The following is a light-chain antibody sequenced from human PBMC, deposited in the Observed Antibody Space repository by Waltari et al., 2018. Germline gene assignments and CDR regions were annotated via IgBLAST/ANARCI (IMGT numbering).Light chain of an antibody. J-gene: IGKJ2*01. CDR1: QSFDSNY. CDR3: QQYAKAPDT. V-gene: IGKV3-20*01. CDR2: AAS. Sequence: ETVLTQSPATLSLSPGERATLTCRASQSFDSNYFAWFQQRPGQVPRLLIYAASSRATDIPDRFSGSVSGTDFTLTISRLEPEDFAVYYCQQYAKAPDTFGQGTRLEIK.